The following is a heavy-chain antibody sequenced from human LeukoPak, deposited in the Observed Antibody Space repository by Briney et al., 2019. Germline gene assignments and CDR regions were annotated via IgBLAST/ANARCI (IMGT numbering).Heavy chain of an antibody. Sequence: SETLSLTCAVSGGSFSGYYWTWIRQPPGKGLEWIGEINHSGNANYNPSLKGRVTISLDMSENHFSLKLTSVTAADTAVYYCAREYGDFDYWGQGTLVTVSS. CDR2: INHSGNA. CDR3: AREYGDFDY. CDR1: GGSFSGYY. V-gene: IGHV4-34*01. J-gene: IGHJ4*02. D-gene: IGHD4-17*01.